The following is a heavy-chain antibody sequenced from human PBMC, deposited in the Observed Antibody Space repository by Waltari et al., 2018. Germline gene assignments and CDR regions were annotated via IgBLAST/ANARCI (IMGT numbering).Heavy chain of an antibody. CDR2: ISYDGSNK. CDR1: GFTFSSYA. D-gene: IGHD1-20*01. Sequence: QVQLVESGGGVVQPGRSLRLSCAASGFTFSSYAMHWVRQAPGKGLEWVAVISYDGSNKYYADSVKGRFTISRDNSKNTLYLQMNSLRAEDTAVYYCARVLKGYNWNAGGYWGQGTLVTVSS. V-gene: IGHV3-30-3*01. CDR3: ARVLKGYNWNAGGY. J-gene: IGHJ4*02.